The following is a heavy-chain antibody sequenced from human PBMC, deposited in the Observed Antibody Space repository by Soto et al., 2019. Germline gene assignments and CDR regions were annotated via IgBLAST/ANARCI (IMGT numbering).Heavy chain of an antibody. Sequence: GATLITDTQSVRIDCTFWGLSLSNSRVGVGWIRQPPGKALEWLTVIYWDDDKRYSPSLKSRITITKDSSKNQVVLTMTNMNLLNTATYYCANSFFTIIGGGVFFDFWGQGTLVTVS. V-gene: IGHV2-5*02. CDR2: IYWDDDK. CDR3: ANSFFTIIGGGVFFDF. CDR1: GLSLSNSRVG. D-gene: IGHD3-22*01. J-gene: IGHJ4*02.